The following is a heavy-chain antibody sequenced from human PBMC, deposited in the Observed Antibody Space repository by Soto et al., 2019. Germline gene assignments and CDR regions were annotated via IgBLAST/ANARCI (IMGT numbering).Heavy chain of an antibody. CDR1: GASISSGGFY. Sequence: QVQLQESGPGLVQPSQTLSLTCTVSGASISSGGFYWSWIRQFPGKGLEWIGYIDYRGRTFYNPSLKSRATISRDTSKSQFSLNVNSVTAAGTAVFYCARVSAAGTRWFDSWGQGTLVTVSS. V-gene: IGHV4-31*03. D-gene: IGHD6-13*01. CDR2: IDYRGRT. J-gene: IGHJ5*01. CDR3: ARVSAAGTRWFDS.